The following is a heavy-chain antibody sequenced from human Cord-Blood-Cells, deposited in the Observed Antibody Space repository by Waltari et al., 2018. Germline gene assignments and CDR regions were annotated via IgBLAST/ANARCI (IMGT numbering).Heavy chain of an antibody. Sequence: QVQLQQWGAGLLKPSETLSLTCAVYGGSFSGYYWGRIRQPPGKGLEWIGEINHSGSTNYNPSLKSRVTISVDTSKNQFSLKLSSVTAADTAVYYCASTLYDSSGYYYDYWGQGTLVTVSS. J-gene: IGHJ4*02. D-gene: IGHD3-22*01. CDR2: INHSGST. CDR3: ASTLYDSSGYYYDY. CDR1: GGSFSGYY. V-gene: IGHV4-34*01.